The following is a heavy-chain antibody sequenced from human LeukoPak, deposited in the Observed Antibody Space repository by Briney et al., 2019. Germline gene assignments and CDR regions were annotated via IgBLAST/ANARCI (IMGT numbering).Heavy chain of an antibody. Sequence: GGSLRLSCAASGFTFSGSAMHWVCQASGKGLEWVGRIRSKANSYATAYAASVKGRFTISRDNAKNSLYLQMNSLRAEDTAVYYCAREGITVSHDLDYWGQGTLVTVSS. CDR3: AREGITVSHDLDY. V-gene: IGHV3-73*01. D-gene: IGHD3-16*01. J-gene: IGHJ4*02. CDR2: IRSKANSYAT. CDR1: GFTFSGSA.